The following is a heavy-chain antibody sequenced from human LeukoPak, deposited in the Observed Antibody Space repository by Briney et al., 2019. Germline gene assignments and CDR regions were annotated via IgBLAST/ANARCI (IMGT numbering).Heavy chain of an antibody. CDR2: IYYSGST. D-gene: IGHD3-3*01. CDR3: ARGRNLEWFDP. CDR1: GDSFRSYY. Sequence: SETLSLTCTVSGDSFRSYYWSWIRQPPGKGLEWIGYIYYSGSTNYNPSLKSRVTISVDTSKNQFSLKLNSVTAADTAVYYCARGRNLEWFDPWGQGTLVTVSS. J-gene: IGHJ5*02. V-gene: IGHV4-59*01.